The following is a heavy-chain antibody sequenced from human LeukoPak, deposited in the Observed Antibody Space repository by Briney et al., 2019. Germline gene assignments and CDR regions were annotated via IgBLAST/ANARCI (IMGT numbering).Heavy chain of an antibody. J-gene: IGHJ3*02. CDR2: VYNSGST. CDR1: GGFTSPYK. D-gene: IGHD2-8*01. Sequence: PSETLSLTCTVSGGFTSPYKWNWIRQPPGKGLEWIGYVYNSGSTNYNPSLQSRATISVDTSRNQFSLKLTSVSAADTAVYYCAREWSAFDSWGQGTMVTVSS. CDR3: AREWSAFDS. V-gene: IGHV4-4*08.